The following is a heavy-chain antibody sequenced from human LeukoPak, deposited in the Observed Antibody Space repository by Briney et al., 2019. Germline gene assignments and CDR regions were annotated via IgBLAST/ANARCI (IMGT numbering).Heavy chain of an antibody. CDR3: ARVSTAVSLAIDY. V-gene: IGHV3-7*02. CDR2: IKEDGSEE. CDR1: GFTFSTYW. D-gene: IGHD6-13*01. J-gene: IGHJ4*02. Sequence: PGGSLRLSCTASGFTFSTYWMSWVRQTPEKGLEWVANIKEDGSEEVYVDSVKGRFTISRDNAKNSLYLQMNSLRAEDTAVYYCARVSTAVSLAIDYWGQGTLVTVST.